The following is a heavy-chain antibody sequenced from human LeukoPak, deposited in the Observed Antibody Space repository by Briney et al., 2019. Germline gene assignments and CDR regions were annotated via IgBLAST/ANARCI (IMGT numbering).Heavy chain of an antibody. Sequence: GGSLRLSCAASGFTFTSYWMAWVRQVPGKGLEWVANIKYDGIEKYHVDSVKGRFTISRDNAKNSLYLQMNSLRAEDTAVYYCAKDSSANYWGQGTLVTVSS. V-gene: IGHV3-7*04. CDR3: AKDSSANY. CDR1: GFTFTSYW. CDR2: IKYDGIEK. D-gene: IGHD3-10*01. J-gene: IGHJ4*02.